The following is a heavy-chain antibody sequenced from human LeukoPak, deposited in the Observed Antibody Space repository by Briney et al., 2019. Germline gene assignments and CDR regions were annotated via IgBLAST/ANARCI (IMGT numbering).Heavy chain of an antibody. Sequence: KPSETLSLTCAVSGYSISSGYYWGWIRQPPGKGLEWIGSIYHSGSTYYNPSLKSRVTISVDTSKNQLSLKLSSVTAADTAVYYCARPVDYYYYYMDVWGKGTTVTVSS. CDR2: IYHSGST. D-gene: IGHD4-23*01. V-gene: IGHV4-38-2*01. CDR3: ARPVDYYYYYMDV. CDR1: GYSISSGYY. J-gene: IGHJ6*03.